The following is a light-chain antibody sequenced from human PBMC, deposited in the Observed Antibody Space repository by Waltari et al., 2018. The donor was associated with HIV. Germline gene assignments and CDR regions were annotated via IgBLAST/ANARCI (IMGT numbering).Light chain of an antibody. Sequence: SFVLTQPPSVSVAPGMTARITSRRTNIGSKGVYWYQQQPGQAPVLVIYYDSDRPSGIPERFSGSNSGNTATLTISRVEAGDEADYYCQVWDSSSDLSWVFGGGTKLTVL. J-gene: IGLJ3*02. CDR3: QVWDSSSDLSWV. CDR2: YDS. V-gene: IGLV3-21*04. CDR1: NIGSKG.